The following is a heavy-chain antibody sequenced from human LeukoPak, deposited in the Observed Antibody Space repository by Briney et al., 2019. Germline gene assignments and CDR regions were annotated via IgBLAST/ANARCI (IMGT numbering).Heavy chain of an antibody. CDR3: SNGYVPEY. V-gene: IGHV3-73*01. Sequence: GGSLRLSCAASGFTFSGSAMHWVRQASGTGLEWVGRIRSKGNNYATAYAASVRGRFTISRDDSKNTAYLQMNSLKTEDTAVYCCSNGYVPEYWGPGTLVTVSS. D-gene: IGHD5-12*01. CDR2: IRSKGNNYAT. CDR1: GFTFSGSA. J-gene: IGHJ4*02.